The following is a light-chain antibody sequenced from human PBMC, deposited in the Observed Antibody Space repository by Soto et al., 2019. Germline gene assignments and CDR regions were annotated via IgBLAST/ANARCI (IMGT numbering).Light chain of an antibody. J-gene: IGLJ1*01. CDR3: SLYARSNKV. CDR1: SSEVGGYNY. V-gene: IGLV2-8*01. Sequence: QSVLTQPPSASGSPGQSVTISCTGTSSEVGGYNYVSWYQQHPGKAPKLMIYEVSKRPSGVPDRFSGSKSGNTASLTVSGLQAEDEADYSCSLYARSNKVFVTGTKVTVL. CDR2: EVS.